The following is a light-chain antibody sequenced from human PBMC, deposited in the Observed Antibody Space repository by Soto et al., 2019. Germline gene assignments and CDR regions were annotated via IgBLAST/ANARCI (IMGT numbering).Light chain of an antibody. CDR3: SSFTSRSTLV. CDR2: DVS. Sequence: QSALTQPASVSGSPGQSITISCTGTSSDVGVYNYVSWYQQHPGKAPKLIIYDVSNRPSGVSNRFSGSKSGNTASLTISGLQAEDEADYYCSSFTSRSTLVFGGGTKLTV. V-gene: IGLV2-14*01. J-gene: IGLJ2*01. CDR1: SSDVGVYNY.